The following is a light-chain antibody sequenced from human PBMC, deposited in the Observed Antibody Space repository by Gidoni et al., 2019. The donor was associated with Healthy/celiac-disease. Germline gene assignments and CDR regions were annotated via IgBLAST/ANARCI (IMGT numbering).Light chain of an antibody. CDR2: GAS. CDR3: QQYGSSPPWT. J-gene: IGKJ1*01. V-gene: IGKV3-20*01. Sequence: ATLSCRASQSVSSSYLAWYQQKPGRAPRLLIYGASSRATGIPDRFSGSGSGTDFTLTISRLDPEDFAVYYCQQYGSSPPWTFGQGTKVEIK. CDR1: QSVSSSY.